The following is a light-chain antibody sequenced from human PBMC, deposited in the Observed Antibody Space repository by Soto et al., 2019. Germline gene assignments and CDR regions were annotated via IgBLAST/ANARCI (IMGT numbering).Light chain of an antibody. J-gene: IGKJ5*01. V-gene: IGKV3-11*01. CDR3: QQRNTWPPVT. CDR1: PSVPNF. Sequence: EIVLTKSPSTLSFSPGERATLSCRASPSVPNFVAWYQQKPGQAPRLLIYGAFNRATGIPARFSGSGSGTDFTLTINSLEPEDSAIYYCQQRNTWPPVTFGQGTRLEIK. CDR2: GAF.